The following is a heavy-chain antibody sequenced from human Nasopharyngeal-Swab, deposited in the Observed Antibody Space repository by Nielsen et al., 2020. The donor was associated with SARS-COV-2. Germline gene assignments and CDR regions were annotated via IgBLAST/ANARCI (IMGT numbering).Heavy chain of an antibody. J-gene: IGHJ4*02. CDR2: ISYDGSNK. V-gene: IGHV3-30*18. CDR3: AKDPFFWVTTSPNDY. D-gene: IGHD4-17*01. Sequence: WIRQPPGKGLEWVAVISYDGSNKYYADSVKGRFIISRDNSKNTLYLQMNSLRAEDTAVYYCAKDPFFWVTTSPNDYWGQGTLVTVSS.